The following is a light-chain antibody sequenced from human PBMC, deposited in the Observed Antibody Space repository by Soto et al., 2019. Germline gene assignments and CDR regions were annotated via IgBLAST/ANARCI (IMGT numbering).Light chain of an antibody. CDR2: AAS. CDR1: QGISSY. V-gene: IGKV1-8*01. Sequence: AIRMTQSPSSLSASTGDRVTNTCRASQGISSYLAWYQQKPGKAPKLLIYAASTLQSGVPSRFSGSGSGTDFTLTISCLQSEDFATYYCQQYYSYPQTFGQGTKVDI. J-gene: IGKJ1*01. CDR3: QQYYSYPQT.